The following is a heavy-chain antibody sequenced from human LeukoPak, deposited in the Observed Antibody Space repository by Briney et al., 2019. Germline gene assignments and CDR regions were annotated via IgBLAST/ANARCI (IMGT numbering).Heavy chain of an antibody. V-gene: IGHV4-59*01. CDR1: GGSISSYY. D-gene: IGHD3-22*01. Sequence: LSETLSLTCTVSGGSISSYYWSWIRQPPGKGLEWIGYIYYSGSTNYNPSLKSRVTISVDTSKNQFSLKLSSVTAADTAVYYCARVDDSSGYLDYRGQGTLVTVSS. CDR2: IYYSGST. J-gene: IGHJ4*02. CDR3: ARVDDSSGYLDY.